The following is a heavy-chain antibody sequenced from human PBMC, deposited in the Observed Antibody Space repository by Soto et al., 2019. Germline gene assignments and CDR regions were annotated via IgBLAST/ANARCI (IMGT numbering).Heavy chain of an antibody. CDR2: IIPILGIA. J-gene: IGHJ6*02. Sequence: SVKVSCKASGGTFSSYTISWVRQAPGQGPEWMGRIIPILGIANYAQKFQVRVTTTADKSTSTAYMELSSLRSEDTAVYYCARGPLLWGDVWGQGTTDTVSS. CDR3: ARGPLLWGDV. D-gene: IGHD3-10*01. CDR1: GGTFSSYT. V-gene: IGHV1-69*02.